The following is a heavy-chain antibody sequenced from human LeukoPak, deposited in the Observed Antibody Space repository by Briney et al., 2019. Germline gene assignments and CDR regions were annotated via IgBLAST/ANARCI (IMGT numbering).Heavy chain of an antibody. CDR3: ARALETYYDFWSGYAPCYFDY. CDR2: IYYSGST. Sequence: SETLSLTCTVSGGSISSYYWSWIRQPPGKGLEWIGYIYYSGSTNYNPSLKSRVTISVDTSKNQFSLKLSSVTAADTAVYYCARALETYYDFWSGYAPCYFDYWGRGTLVTVSS. D-gene: IGHD3-3*01. V-gene: IGHV4-59*01. J-gene: IGHJ4*02. CDR1: GGSISSYY.